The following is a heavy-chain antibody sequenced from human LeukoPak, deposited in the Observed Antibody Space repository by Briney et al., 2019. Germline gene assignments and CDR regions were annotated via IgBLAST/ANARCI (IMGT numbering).Heavy chain of an antibody. V-gene: IGHV3-7*01. Sequence: GGSLRLSCVASGFTFSSYWMSWVRQAPGKGLEWVANIKQDGSEKYYVDSVKGRFTISRDSAKNSLYLQMNSLRGEDTAVYYCARVGSGWSLDYWGQGTLVTVSS. J-gene: IGHJ4*02. CDR1: GFTFSSYW. D-gene: IGHD6-19*01. CDR2: IKQDGSEK. CDR3: ARVGSGWSLDY.